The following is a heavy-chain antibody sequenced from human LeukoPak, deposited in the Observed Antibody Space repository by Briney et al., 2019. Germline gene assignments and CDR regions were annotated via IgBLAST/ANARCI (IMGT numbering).Heavy chain of an antibody. V-gene: IGHV4-31*03. D-gene: IGHD5-24*01. CDR2: IYYSGST. CDR3: AREGEVREMTT. CDR1: GGSISSGGYY. J-gene: IGHJ4*02. Sequence: SQTLSLTCNVSGGSISSGGYYWSWIRQHPGKGLEWIGYIYYSGSTYYNPSLKSRVTISVDTSKNQFSLKLSSVTAADTAVYYCAREGEVREMTTWGQGTLVTVSS.